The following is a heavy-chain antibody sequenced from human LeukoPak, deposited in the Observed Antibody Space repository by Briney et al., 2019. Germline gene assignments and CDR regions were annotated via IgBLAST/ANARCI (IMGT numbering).Heavy chain of an antibody. Sequence: PSETLSLTCTVSGGSISSYYWSWIRQPPGKGLEWIGYIYYSGSTNHNPSLKSRVTISVDTSKNQFSLKLSSVTAADTAVYYCARLIAAAGTSYYFDYWGQGTLVTVSS. CDR2: IYYSGST. V-gene: IGHV4-59*01. CDR1: GGSISSYY. CDR3: ARLIAAAGTSYYFDY. J-gene: IGHJ4*02. D-gene: IGHD6-13*01.